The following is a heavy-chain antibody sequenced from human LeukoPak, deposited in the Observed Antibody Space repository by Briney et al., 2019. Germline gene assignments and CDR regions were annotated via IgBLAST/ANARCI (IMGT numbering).Heavy chain of an antibody. V-gene: IGHV4-34*01. CDR2: INHSGST. Sequence: SETLSLTCAVYGGSLSGYYWSWIRQPPGKGLEWIGEINHSGSTNYNPSLKSRVTISVDTSKNQFSLKLSSVTAADTAVYYCARWEAAPQYFQHWGQGTLVTVSS. CDR1: GGSLSGYY. CDR3: ARWEAAPQYFQH. J-gene: IGHJ1*01. D-gene: IGHD1-26*01.